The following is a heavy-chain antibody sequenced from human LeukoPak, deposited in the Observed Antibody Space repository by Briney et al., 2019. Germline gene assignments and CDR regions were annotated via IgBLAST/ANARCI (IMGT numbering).Heavy chain of an antibody. J-gene: IGHJ4*02. Sequence: SETLSLTCTVSGGSISSYYWSWIRQPAGKGLVWIGRIYTSGSTNYNPSLKSRVTISVDTSKNQFSLKLSSVTAADTAVSYCARIPTTTTAMVKGILDYWGQGTLVTVPS. V-gene: IGHV4-4*07. CDR1: GGSISSYY. CDR3: ARIPTTTTAMVKGILDY. D-gene: IGHD5-18*01. CDR2: IYTSGST.